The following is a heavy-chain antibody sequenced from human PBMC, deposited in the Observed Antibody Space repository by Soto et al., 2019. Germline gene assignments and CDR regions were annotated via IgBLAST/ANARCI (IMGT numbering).Heavy chain of an antibody. CDR2: VNPSGGHT. Sequence: QVQLMQSGAEVKKPGASVKVSCKASGDTFTDYYIHWVRQAPGQGLEWMGTVNPSGGHTTYAQHFLGRVTMTRDTSTSTLYTELTSLTSDDTARYYCARGGHVVGVTAALDYWGQGTLVTVSS. J-gene: IGHJ4*02. CDR1: GDTFTDYY. V-gene: IGHV1-46*01. D-gene: IGHD2-21*02. CDR3: ARGGHVVGVTAALDY.